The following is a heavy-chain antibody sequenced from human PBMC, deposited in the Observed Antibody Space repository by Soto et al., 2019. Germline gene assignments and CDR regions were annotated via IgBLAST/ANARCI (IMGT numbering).Heavy chain of an antibody. Sequence: HPGGSLRLSCAASGCSFRTYGMHWVRQAPGKGLEWVAVIWYDGSDKYYADSVKGRFTISRDNSKNTLFLQLNSLRAEDTAVYYCTKDRSTTLDGMDVWGHGPTVIVSS. CDR2: IWYDGSDK. V-gene: IGHV3-33*06. D-gene: IGHD2-2*01. J-gene: IGHJ6*02. CDR3: TKDRSTTLDGMDV. CDR1: GCSFRTYG.